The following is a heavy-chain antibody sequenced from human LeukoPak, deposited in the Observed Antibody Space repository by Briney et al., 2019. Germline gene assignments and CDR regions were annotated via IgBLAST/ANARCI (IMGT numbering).Heavy chain of an antibody. V-gene: IGHV3-30*04. J-gene: IGHJ6*03. CDR3: ARDCSSTSYYYYMDV. CDR2: ISYDGSNK. Sequence: QPGGSLRLSCAASGFTFSSYAMHWVRQAPGKGLEWVAVISYDGSNKYYADSVKGRFTISRDNAKNSLYLQMNSLRAEDTAVYYCARDCSSTSYYYYMDVWGKGTTVTISS. CDR1: GFTFSSYA. D-gene: IGHD2-2*01.